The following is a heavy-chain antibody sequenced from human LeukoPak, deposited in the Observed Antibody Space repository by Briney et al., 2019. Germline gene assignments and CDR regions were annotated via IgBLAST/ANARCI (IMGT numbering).Heavy chain of an antibody. V-gene: IGHV3-74*01. CDR1: GFTLSSYW. CDR2: IKSDGST. Sequence: GGSLRLSCAASGFTLSSYWMHWVRQAPGKGLVWVSRIKSDGSTRYADSVKGRFTVSRDNAKNTVSLQMNSLRAEDTGVYYCARAPSEIGGYYPEYFRHWGQGTLVIVSS. J-gene: IGHJ1*01. D-gene: IGHD3-22*01. CDR3: ARAPSEIGGYYPEYFRH.